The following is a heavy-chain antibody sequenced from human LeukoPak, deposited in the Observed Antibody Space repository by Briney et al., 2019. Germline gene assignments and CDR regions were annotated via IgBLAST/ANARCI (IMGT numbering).Heavy chain of an antibody. D-gene: IGHD3-22*01. CDR3: ARDRVVVARYVDY. CDR2: ISANNGNT. CDR1: GYTFTSYG. J-gene: IGHJ4*02. Sequence: ASVKVSCTASGYTFTSYGISWVRQAPGQGLEWMGWISANNGNTNYAQNLQGRVTMTTDTSTSTAYMELRSLTSDDTAVYYCARDRVVVARYVDYWGQGTLVTVSS. V-gene: IGHV1-18*01.